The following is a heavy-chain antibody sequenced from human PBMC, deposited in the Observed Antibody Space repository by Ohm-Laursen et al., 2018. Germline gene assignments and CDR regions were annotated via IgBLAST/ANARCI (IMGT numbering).Heavy chain of an antibody. CDR3: ARGRLSGTRRALDI. D-gene: IGHD1-7*01. Sequence: GSSVKVSCKTSGYTFINYDIHWVRQASGQGLEWMGWMNPKSGDTGYAHKFQGRVTMARNASISTANMEMSSLRSEDTAVYYCARGRLSGTRRALDIWGQGTMVTASS. V-gene: IGHV1-8*01. CDR2: MNPKSGDT. J-gene: IGHJ3*02. CDR1: GYTFINYD.